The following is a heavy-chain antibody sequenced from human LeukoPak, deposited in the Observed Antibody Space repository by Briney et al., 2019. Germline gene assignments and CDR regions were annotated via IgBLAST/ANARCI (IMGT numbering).Heavy chain of an antibody. J-gene: IGHJ4*01. CDR2: ISDDGSRQ. CDR3: ARDPVPAAARHFDY. Sequence: GRSLRLSCAATGFTFSNYAIHWGRQAPGKGLEWVAFISDDGSRQHYADSVKGRLTISRDNSKNTLNLQMNSLRAEDTAVYYCARDPVPAAARHFDYWGQGTLVTVSS. D-gene: IGHD2-2*01. V-gene: IGHV3-30-3*01. CDR1: GFTFSNYA.